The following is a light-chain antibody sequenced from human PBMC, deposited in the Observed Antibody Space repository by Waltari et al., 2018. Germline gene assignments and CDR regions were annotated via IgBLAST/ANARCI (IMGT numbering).Light chain of an antibody. CDR1: QSISSW. Sequence: DIQMTQSPSTLSASEGDRVPITCRASQSISSWLAWYQQKPGKAPKLLIYKTSSLESGVPSRFSGSGSGTEFTLTISSLQPDDFATYYCQQYNSYLLTFGGGTKVEIK. CDR3: QQYNSYLLT. CDR2: KTS. J-gene: IGKJ4*01. V-gene: IGKV1-5*03.